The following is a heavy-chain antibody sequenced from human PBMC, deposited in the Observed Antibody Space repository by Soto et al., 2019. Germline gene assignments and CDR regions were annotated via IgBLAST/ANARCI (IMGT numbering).Heavy chain of an antibody. CDR1: GGSISSYY. J-gene: IGHJ4*02. V-gene: IGHV4-59*01. D-gene: IGHD1-26*01. Sequence: SETLSLTCTVSGGSISSYYWSWIRQPPGKGLEWIGYIYYSGSTNYNPSLKSRVTISVDTSKNQFSLKLSSVTAADTAVYYCARVPYSGSYLIFDYWGQGTPVTVSS. CDR3: ARVPYSGSYLIFDY. CDR2: IYYSGST.